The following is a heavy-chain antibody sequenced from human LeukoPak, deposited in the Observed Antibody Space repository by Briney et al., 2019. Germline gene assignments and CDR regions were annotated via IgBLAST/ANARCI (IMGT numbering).Heavy chain of an antibody. D-gene: IGHD2-2*01. Sequence: ASVKVSCKASGYTFTSYGISWVRQAPGQGFEWMGWISAYNGNTNYAQKLQGRVTMTTDTSTSTAYMELRSLRSDDTAVYYCARDGDVVVVPAAILGWFDPWGQGTPVTVSS. CDR3: ARDGDVVVVPAAILGWFDP. CDR2: ISAYNGNT. V-gene: IGHV1-18*01. CDR1: GYTFTSYG. J-gene: IGHJ5*02.